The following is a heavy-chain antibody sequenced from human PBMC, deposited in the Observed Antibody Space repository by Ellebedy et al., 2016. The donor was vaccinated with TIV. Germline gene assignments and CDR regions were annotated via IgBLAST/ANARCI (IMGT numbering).Heavy chain of an antibody. V-gene: IGHV4-31*11. CDR1: GGFISSGGYY. D-gene: IGHD3-10*01. CDR3: ARTRGGIVRGIDY. CDR2: IYYNGRT. Sequence: SETQSLTXAVSGGFISSGGYYWSWIRQHPGRDLEWMGFIYYNGRTYYNPSLKSRVTMSVDTSRNQFSLRLISVTAADTAVYYCARTRGGIVRGIDYWGQGILVTVSS. J-gene: IGHJ4*02.